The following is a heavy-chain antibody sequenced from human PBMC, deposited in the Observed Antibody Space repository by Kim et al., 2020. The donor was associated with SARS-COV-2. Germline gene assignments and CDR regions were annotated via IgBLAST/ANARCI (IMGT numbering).Heavy chain of an antibody. CDR3: VKSIGGAPFDP. CDR2: NK. V-gene: IGHV3-30*02. D-gene: IGHD1-26*01. J-gene: IGHJ5*02. Sequence: NKSYAESVKGRYTISRDTSKITLYLQMNSLRAEDTAVYYCVKSIGGAPFDPWGQGTLVTVSS.